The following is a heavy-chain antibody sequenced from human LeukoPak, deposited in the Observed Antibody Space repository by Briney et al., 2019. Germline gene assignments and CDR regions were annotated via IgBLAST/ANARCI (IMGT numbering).Heavy chain of an antibody. V-gene: IGHV1-2*04. D-gene: IGHD6-13*01. Sequence: ASVKVSCKASGYTFTGYYMHWVRQAPGQGLEWMGWINPNSGGTNYAQEFQGWVTMTRDTSISTAYMELSRLRSDDTAVYYCARDLGPIATAGPYNWFDPWGQGTLVTVSS. CDR3: ARDLGPIATAGPYNWFDP. CDR1: GYTFTGYY. J-gene: IGHJ5*02. CDR2: INPNSGGT.